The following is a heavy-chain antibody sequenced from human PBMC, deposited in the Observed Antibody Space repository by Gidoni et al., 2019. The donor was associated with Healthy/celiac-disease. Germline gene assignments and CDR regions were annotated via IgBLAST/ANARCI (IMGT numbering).Heavy chain of an antibody. D-gene: IGHD1-26*01. CDR3: AASPRLGAAIDY. Sequence: EVQLVESGGGLVQPGGSLRLSCAASGFTFSSYWISWVRQAPGKGLEWVANIKQDGSEKYYVDSVKGRFTISRDNAKNSLYLQMNSLRAEDTAVYYCAASPRLGAAIDYWGQGTLVTVSS. CDR2: IKQDGSEK. J-gene: IGHJ4*02. CDR1: GFTFSSYW. V-gene: IGHV3-7*01.